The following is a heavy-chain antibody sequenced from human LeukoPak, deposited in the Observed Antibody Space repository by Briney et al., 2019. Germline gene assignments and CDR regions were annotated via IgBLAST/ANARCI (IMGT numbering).Heavy chain of an antibody. J-gene: IGHJ4*02. Sequence: SQTLSLTCAISGDSVSSNSAAWNWIRQSPSRGLEWLGRTYYRSKWYNDYAVSVKSRITINPDTSKNQFSLQLNSVTPEDTAVYYCASQKKPGIAVAGTSFDYWGQGTLVTVSS. CDR3: ASQKKPGIAVAGTSFDY. D-gene: IGHD6-19*01. CDR1: GDSVSSNSAA. V-gene: IGHV6-1*01. CDR2: TYYRSKWYN.